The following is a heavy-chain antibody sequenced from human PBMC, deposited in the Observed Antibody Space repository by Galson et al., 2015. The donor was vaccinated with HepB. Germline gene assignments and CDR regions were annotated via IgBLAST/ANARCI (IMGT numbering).Heavy chain of an antibody. CDR2: ISYDGTNK. Sequence: SLRLSCAVSGVILNDSAMHWVRQAPGRGLEWVAFISYDGTNKFYADSVRGRFTIPRDTSSNTLYLQLNSLRHEDTAVYYCVKWVFDYYSYLMDVWGRGTTVIVSS. J-gene: IGHJ6*03. CDR1: GVILNDSA. CDR3: VKWVFDYYSYLMDV. V-gene: IGHV3-30*18. D-gene: IGHD3-16*01.